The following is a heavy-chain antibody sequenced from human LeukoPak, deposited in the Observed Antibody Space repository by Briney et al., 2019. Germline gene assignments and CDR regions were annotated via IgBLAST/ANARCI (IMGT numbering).Heavy chain of an antibody. J-gene: IGHJ3*02. CDR1: GFTFTKYE. Sequence: GGSLRLSCAASGFTFTKYEMNWVRQAPGKGLEWISYISGGNNAIYYADSVKGRFTISRDNGKNSLYLHMSSLRADDTAIYYCATETEYSNYDAFDIWGQGTMVTVSS. CDR2: ISGGNNAI. V-gene: IGHV3-48*03. D-gene: IGHD4-11*01. CDR3: ATETEYSNYDAFDI.